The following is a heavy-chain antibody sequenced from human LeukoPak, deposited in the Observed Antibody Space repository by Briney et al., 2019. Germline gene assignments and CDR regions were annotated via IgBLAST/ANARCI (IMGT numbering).Heavy chain of an antibody. D-gene: IGHD1-26*01. CDR1: GFTFSSYE. CDR3: ASQPRIVGAVHY. V-gene: IGHV3-48*03. CDR2: ISSGSTI. Sequence: GGSLRLSCAASGFTFSSYEMNWVRQAPGKGLEWVSYISSGSTIYYADSVKGRFTISRDNAKNSLYLQMNSLRAEDTAVYYCASQPRIVGAVHYWGQGTLVTVSS. J-gene: IGHJ4*02.